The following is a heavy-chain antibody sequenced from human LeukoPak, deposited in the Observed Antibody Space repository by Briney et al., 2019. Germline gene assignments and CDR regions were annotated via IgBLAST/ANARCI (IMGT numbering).Heavy chain of an antibody. CDR1: GYSFSSYW. CDR3: ARDGGGVSSWVSH. CDR2: IDPGDSFT. V-gene: IGHV5-10-1*01. D-gene: IGHD2-8*02. J-gene: IGHJ4*02. Sequence: GASLKISCKGSGYSFSSYWISWVRQMPGKGLEWMGRIDPGDSFTNYRPSLEGRVTISADKSLSTVYLQWSSLKASDTAIYYCARDGGGVSSWVSHWGQGTLVTVSS.